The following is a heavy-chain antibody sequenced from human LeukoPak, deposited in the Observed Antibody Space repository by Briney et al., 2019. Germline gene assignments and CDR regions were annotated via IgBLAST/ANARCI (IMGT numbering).Heavy chain of an antibody. J-gene: IGHJ4*02. Sequence: PGGSLRLSCAASGFTFSSYGMHWVRQAPGKGLEWVAFIRYDGSNKYYADSVKGRFTISRDNSKNTLYLQMNSLRAEDTAVYYCAKERCWYCSSTSCYLDYWGQGTLVTVSS. V-gene: IGHV3-30*02. D-gene: IGHD2-2*01. CDR3: AKERCWYCSSTSCYLDY. CDR2: IRYDGSNK. CDR1: GFTFSSYG.